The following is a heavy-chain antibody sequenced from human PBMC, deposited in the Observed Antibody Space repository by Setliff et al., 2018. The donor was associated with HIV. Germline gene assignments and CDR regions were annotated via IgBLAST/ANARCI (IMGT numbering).Heavy chain of an antibody. CDR2: ISGGGDTT. Sequence: PGESLKISCAASGLPFSNFAMAWVRQAPGKGLQWVSWISGGGDTTSYSYSVQGRFTISRDNSKKTVYLQMNSLSADDSAIYYLAKFVGAGEDFFDHWGQGALVTVPS. D-gene: IGHD6-13*01. V-gene: IGHV3-23*01. J-gene: IGHJ4*02. CDR3: AKFVGAGEDFFDH. CDR1: GLPFSNFA.